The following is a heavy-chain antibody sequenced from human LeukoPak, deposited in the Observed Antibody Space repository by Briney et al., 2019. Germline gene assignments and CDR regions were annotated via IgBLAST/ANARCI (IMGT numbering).Heavy chain of an antibody. CDR1: GGSIRSYY. V-gene: IGHV4-59*12. D-gene: IGHD3-22*01. Sequence: SETLSLTCTVSGGSIRSYYWSWIRQPPGKGLEWIGYIFYGGSSNYNPSLKSRVTISVDTSKNEFSLKLSSVTAADTAVYYCAGEGELTYYDSSGYDYWGQGTLVTVSS. CDR2: IFYGGSS. CDR3: AGEGELTYYDSSGYDY. J-gene: IGHJ4*02.